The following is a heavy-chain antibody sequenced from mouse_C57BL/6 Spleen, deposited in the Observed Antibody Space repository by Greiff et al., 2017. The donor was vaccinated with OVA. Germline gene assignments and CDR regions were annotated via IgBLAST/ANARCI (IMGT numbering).Heavy chain of an antibody. V-gene: IGHV2-2*01. D-gene: IGHD1-1*01. CDR2: IWSGGST. J-gene: IGHJ1*03. CDR3: ARNYYGSSYWYFDV. Sequence: VMLVESGPGLVQASQSLSITCTVSGFSLTSYGVHWVRQSPGKGLEWLGVIWSGGSTDYNAAFISRLSISKDNSKSQVFFKMNSLQADDTAIYYCARNYYGSSYWYFDVWGTGTTVTVSS. CDR1: GFSLTSYG.